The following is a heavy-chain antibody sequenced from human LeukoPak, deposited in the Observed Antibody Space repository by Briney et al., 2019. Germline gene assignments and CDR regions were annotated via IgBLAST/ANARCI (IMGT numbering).Heavy chain of an antibody. Sequence: GGSLRLSCAASGFTFDDYAMHWVRQAPGKGMEWVSGISWNSGSIGYADSVKGRFTISRDNAKNSLYLQMNSLRAGDTALYYCAKDSSSGWNWFDPWGQGTLVTVSS. D-gene: IGHD6-19*01. CDR2: ISWNSGSI. CDR1: GFTFDDYA. J-gene: IGHJ5*02. CDR3: AKDSSSGWNWFDP. V-gene: IGHV3-9*01.